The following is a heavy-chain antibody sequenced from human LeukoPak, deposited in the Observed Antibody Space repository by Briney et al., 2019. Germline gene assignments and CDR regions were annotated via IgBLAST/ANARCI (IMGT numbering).Heavy chain of an antibody. V-gene: IGHV1-2*02. J-gene: IGHJ4*02. CDR3: ARGSTVGATESLVFDY. CDR2: INPNSGDT. CDR1: GYTFTGYY. D-gene: IGHD1-26*01. Sequence: EASVKVSCKASGYTFTGYYIHWVRQAPGQGLEWMGWINPNSGDTHYAQKFQGRVTMTRDTSISTAYMELSRLRSDDTAMYYCARGSTVGATESLVFDYWGQGTPVTVSS.